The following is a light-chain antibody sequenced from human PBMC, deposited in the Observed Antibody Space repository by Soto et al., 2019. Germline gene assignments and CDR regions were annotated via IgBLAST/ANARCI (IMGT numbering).Light chain of an antibody. CDR3: QQCRNWPLT. CDR1: QNVYNN. J-gene: IGKJ4*01. V-gene: IGKV3-15*01. Sequence: EIVMTQSPATLSVSPGEGATLSCKASQNVYNNLAWYQQRPGRPPRLLIYDASTRATGISARFSGSGYGTEFTLTITSPQSEDFAVYFCQQCRNWPLTFGGGTKGEIK. CDR2: DAS.